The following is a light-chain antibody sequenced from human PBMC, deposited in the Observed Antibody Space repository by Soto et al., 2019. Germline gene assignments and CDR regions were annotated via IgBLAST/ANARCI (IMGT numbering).Light chain of an antibody. CDR3: SSYSSSTAYL. CDR1: SSDVGGYDY. Sequence: QSVLTQPASVSGSPGQSITISCTGTSSDVGGYDYVSWYQLHPGKAPKLMVFEVSNRPSGVSYRFSGSKSGNTASLTISRLQAEAEGDLFCSSYSSSTAYLFGTGTTATVL. CDR2: EVS. V-gene: IGLV2-14*01. J-gene: IGLJ1*01.